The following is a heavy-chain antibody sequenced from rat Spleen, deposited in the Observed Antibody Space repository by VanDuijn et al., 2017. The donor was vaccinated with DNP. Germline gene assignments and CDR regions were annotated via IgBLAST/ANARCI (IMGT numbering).Heavy chain of an antibody. CDR1: GFMFSNYW. D-gene: IGHD1-4*01. Sequence: EVKLVESGGGPVQPGRSLKLSCVASGFMFSNYWMTWIRQAPGKGLEWVASISNTGDNTYYSDSVKGRFSLSRDNAKSTLYLQMDSLRSEDTATYYCAGRPPPTRGPFDYWGQGVTVTVSS. J-gene: IGHJ2*01. CDR3: AGRPPPTRGPFDY. CDR2: ISNTGDNT. V-gene: IGHV5-31*01.